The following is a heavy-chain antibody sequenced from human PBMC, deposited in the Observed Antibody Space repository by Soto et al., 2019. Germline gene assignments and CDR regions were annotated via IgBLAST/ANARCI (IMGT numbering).Heavy chain of an antibody. V-gene: IGHV3-23*01. D-gene: IGHD2-21*01. CDR3: AKEVAVIGIPLFDH. J-gene: IGHJ4*02. Sequence: GGSLRLSCAASGFTFSSYAMSWVRQAPGKRLEWVSGIRESGYSAFYAESVKGRFTISRDNSKNTLYLQMNSLRADDTAIYYCAKEVAVIGIPLFDHWGQGTLVTVSS. CDR1: GFTFSSYA. CDR2: IRESGYSA.